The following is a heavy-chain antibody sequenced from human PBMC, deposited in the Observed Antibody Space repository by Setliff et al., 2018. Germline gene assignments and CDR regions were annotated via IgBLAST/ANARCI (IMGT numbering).Heavy chain of an antibody. D-gene: IGHD3-10*01. CDR2: ISGSGGST. J-gene: IGHJ5*02. Sequence: GGSLRFSCAASGFTFSSYAMSWVRQAPGKGLEWVSAISGSGGSTYYADSVKGRFTISRDNSKNTLYLQMNSLRAEDTAVYYCAKNGFGVVALGVNYWFDPWGQGTLVTVSS. CDR1: GFTFSSYA. CDR3: AKNGFGVVALGVNYWFDP. V-gene: IGHV3-23*01.